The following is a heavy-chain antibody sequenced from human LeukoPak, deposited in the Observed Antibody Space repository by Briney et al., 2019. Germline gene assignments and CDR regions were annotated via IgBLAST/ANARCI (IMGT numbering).Heavy chain of an antibody. Sequence: GESLKISCKGSGYSFTSYWIGWVRQMPGKGLEWMGIIHPGDSDTRYSPSFQGQVTISADKSISTAYLQWSSLKASDTAMYYCARQYSSSWYGGAFDIWGQGTMVTVSS. CDR3: ARQYSSSWYGGAFDI. V-gene: IGHV5-51*01. J-gene: IGHJ3*02. D-gene: IGHD6-13*01. CDR1: GYSFTSYW. CDR2: IHPGDSDT.